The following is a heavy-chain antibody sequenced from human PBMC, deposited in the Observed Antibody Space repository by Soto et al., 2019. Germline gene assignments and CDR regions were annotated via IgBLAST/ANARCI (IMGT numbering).Heavy chain of an antibody. Sequence: ASVKVSCKASGYTFTSYGISWVRQAPGQGLEWMGWISAYNGNTNYAQKLQGRVTMTTDTSTSTAYMELRSLRSDDTAVYYCARRFPIAAAGPPFSYYYYMDVWGKGTTVTVSS. CDR2: ISAYNGNT. J-gene: IGHJ6*03. CDR3: ARRFPIAAAGPPFSYYYYMDV. CDR1: GYTFTSYG. V-gene: IGHV1-18*01. D-gene: IGHD6-13*01.